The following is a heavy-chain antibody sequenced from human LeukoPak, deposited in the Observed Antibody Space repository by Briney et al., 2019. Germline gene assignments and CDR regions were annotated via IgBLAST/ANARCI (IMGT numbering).Heavy chain of an antibody. CDR3: ARVLYTSGWFGTFAY. Sequence: GGSLRLSCVASGFTFSSYALHWVRQAPGKGLEWVAVISYDGSKKYNADSVKGRFTISRDSSKNTLYLEMSSLRADDTAVYYCARVLYTSGWFGTFAYWGQGTLVTVSS. D-gene: IGHD6-19*01. V-gene: IGHV3-30-3*01. J-gene: IGHJ4*02. CDR2: ISYDGSKK. CDR1: GFTFSSYA.